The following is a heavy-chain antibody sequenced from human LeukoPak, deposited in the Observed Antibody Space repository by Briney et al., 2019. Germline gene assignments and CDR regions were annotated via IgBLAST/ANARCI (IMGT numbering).Heavy chain of an antibody. CDR1: GFTFSSYW. D-gene: IGHD5-24*01. CDR3: ARTPLDGYNSNWFDP. V-gene: IGHV3-7*03. CDR2: IKQDGSEK. J-gene: IGHJ5*02. Sequence: SGGSLRLSCAASGFTFSSYWMSWVRQAPGKGLEWVANIKQDGSEKYYVDSVKGRFTISRDNSKNTLYLQMNSLRAEDTAVYYCARTPLDGYNSNWFDPWGQGTLVTVSS.